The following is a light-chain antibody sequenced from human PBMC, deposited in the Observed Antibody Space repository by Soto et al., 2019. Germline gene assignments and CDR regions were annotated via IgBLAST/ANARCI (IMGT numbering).Light chain of an antibody. CDR3: QQSYSTPPEFT. V-gene: IGKV1-39*01. Sequence: DIQMTQSPSSLSASVGDRVTITCRASQSISSYLNWNQQKPGKAPKLLIYAASSLQSGVPSRFSGSGSGTDFTLTISSLQPEDFATYYCQQSYSTPPEFTFGPGTKVDIK. CDR1: QSISSY. CDR2: AAS. J-gene: IGKJ3*01.